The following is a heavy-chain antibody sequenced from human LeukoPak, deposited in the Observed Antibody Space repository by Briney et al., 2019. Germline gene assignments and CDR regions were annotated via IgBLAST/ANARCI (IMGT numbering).Heavy chain of an antibody. J-gene: IGHJ6*02. CDR2: FDPEDGET. D-gene: IGHD3-22*01. CDR1: GYTLTELS. V-gene: IGHV1-24*01. CDR3: ATTYDSSGHPPYWYGMDV. Sequence: SVKVSCKVSGYTLTELSMHWVRLAPGKGLEWMGGFDPEDGETIYAQKFQGRVTMTEDTSTDTAYMELSSLRSEDTAVYYCATTYDSSGHPPYWYGMDVWGQGTTVTVTS.